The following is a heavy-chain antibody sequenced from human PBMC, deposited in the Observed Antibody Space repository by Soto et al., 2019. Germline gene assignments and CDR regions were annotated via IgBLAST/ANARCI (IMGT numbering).Heavy chain of an antibody. CDR3: AKEPGYGSGWGPFDY. D-gene: IGHD6-19*01. J-gene: IGHJ4*02. CDR1: GFTFSSYA. Sequence: EAQLLESGGGLVQPGGSLRLSCAASGFTFSSYAMSWVRQAPGKALEWVSGISGSGGSTYSADTVKGRFTISRDNSKNTLALQMNSLRAEDTAVDYCAKEPGYGSGWGPFDYWGQGTLVTVSS. V-gene: IGHV3-23*01. CDR2: ISGSGGST.